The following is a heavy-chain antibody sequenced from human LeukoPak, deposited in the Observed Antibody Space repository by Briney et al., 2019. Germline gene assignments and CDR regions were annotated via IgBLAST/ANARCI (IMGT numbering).Heavy chain of an antibody. Sequence: SETLSLSCSVSGDSVSRSDSYWDWIRQPPGKGLEWIGNIYHSGSTYYNPSLKSRVTISVDTSKNQFSLKLSSVTAADTAVYYCAQQSLRSPDYWGQGTLVTVSS. CDR1: GDSVSRSDSY. J-gene: IGHJ4*02. CDR2: IYHSGST. V-gene: IGHV4-39*07. CDR3: AQQSLRSPDY. D-gene: IGHD3-16*01.